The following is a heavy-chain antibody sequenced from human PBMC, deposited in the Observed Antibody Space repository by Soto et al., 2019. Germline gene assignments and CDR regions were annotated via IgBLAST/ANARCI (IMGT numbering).Heavy chain of an antibody. D-gene: IGHD3-22*01. Sequence: PGGSLRLSCAASGFTFSSYSMNWVRQAPGKGLEWVSYISSSSSTIYYADSVKGRFTISGDNAKNSLYLQMNSLRDEDTAVYYCARDLVRDYYDSSGYYGLRDYWGQGTLVTVSS. CDR1: GFTFSSYS. J-gene: IGHJ4*02. V-gene: IGHV3-48*02. CDR2: ISSSSSTI. CDR3: ARDLVRDYYDSSGYYGLRDY.